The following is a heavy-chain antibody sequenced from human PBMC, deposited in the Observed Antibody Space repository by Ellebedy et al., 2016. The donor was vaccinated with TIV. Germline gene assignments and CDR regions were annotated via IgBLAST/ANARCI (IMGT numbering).Heavy chain of an antibody. CDR2: ISATSDTI. CDR1: GFAFSNSG. D-gene: IGHD6-19*01. J-gene: IGHJ4*02. CDR3: AGGLPMGSSGCDF. V-gene: IGHV3-48*01. Sequence: PGGSLRLSCAASGFAFSNSGMNWVRQAPGKGLQWLSYISATSDTIFYADSVKGRFTISRDNAGNSLYLQMSSLRAEDSALYYCAGGLPMGSSGCDFWGRGTLVTVSS.